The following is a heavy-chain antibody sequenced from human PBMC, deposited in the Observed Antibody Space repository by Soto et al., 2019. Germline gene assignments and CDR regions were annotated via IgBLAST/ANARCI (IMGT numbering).Heavy chain of an antibody. CDR3: ARSIAAAGPGLFDD. CDR2: IYYSGST. CDR1: GGSISSSSYY. J-gene: IGHJ4*02. D-gene: IGHD6-13*01. Sequence: SETLSLTCTVSGGSISSSSYYWGWIRQPPGKGLEWIGSIYYSGSTYYNPSLKSRVTISVDTSKNQFSLKLSSVTAADTAVYYCARSIAAAGPGLFDDRGQGTLVTLSS. V-gene: IGHV4-39*01.